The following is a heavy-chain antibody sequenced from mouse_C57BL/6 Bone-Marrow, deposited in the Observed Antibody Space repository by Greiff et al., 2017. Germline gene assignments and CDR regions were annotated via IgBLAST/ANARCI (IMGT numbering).Heavy chain of an antibody. CDR2: IYPGSGNT. Sequence: VKLVESGAELVRPGASVKLSCKASGYTFTDYYINWVKQRPGQGLEWIARIYPGSGNTYYNEKFKGKATLTAEKSSSTAYMQLSSLTSEDSAVYFCARRRGGYYFDYWGQGTTLTVSS. D-gene: IGHD1-1*02. V-gene: IGHV1-76*01. J-gene: IGHJ2*01. CDR3: ARRRGGYYFDY. CDR1: GYTFTDYY.